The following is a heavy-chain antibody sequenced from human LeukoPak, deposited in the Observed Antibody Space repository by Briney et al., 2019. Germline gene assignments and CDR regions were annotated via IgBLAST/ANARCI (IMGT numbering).Heavy chain of an antibody. CDR3: AKDPGRGYGDYPPDY. CDR1: GFTFSSYG. Sequence: GRSLRLSCAASGFTFSSYGMHWVRQAPGKGLEWVAVISYDGSNKYYADSVKGRFTISRDNSKNTLYLQMNSLRAEDTAVYFCAKDPGRGYGDYPPDYWGQGTLVTASS. D-gene: IGHD4-17*01. V-gene: IGHV3-30*18. CDR2: ISYDGSNK. J-gene: IGHJ4*02.